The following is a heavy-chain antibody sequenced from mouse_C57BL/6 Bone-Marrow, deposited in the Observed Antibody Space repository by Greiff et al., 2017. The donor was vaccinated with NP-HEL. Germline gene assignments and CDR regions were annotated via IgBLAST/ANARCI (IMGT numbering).Heavy chain of an antibody. J-gene: IGHJ4*01. CDR3: ARATYYDYDGAMDY. V-gene: IGHV1-26*01. Sequence: VVESGASVKISCKASGYTFTDYYVNWVKQSHGKSLEWIGDINPNNGGTSYNQKFKGKATLTVDKSSSTAYMELRSLTSEDSAVYYCARATYYDYDGAMDYWGQGTSVTVSS. D-gene: IGHD2-4*01. CDR2: INPNNGGT. CDR1: GYTFTDYY.